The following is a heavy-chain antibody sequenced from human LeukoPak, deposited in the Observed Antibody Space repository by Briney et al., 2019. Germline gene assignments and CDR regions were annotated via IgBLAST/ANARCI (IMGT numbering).Heavy chain of an antibody. Sequence: KPGGSLRLSCAASGFTFSSYSMNWVRQAPGKGLEWVSSISSSSSYIYYADSVKGRFTISRDNAKNSLYLQMNSLRAEDTAVYYCARDVTYYYGSGSYGLIDPWGQGTLVTVSS. CDR1: GFTFSSYS. J-gene: IGHJ5*02. D-gene: IGHD3-10*01. CDR2: ISSSSSYI. CDR3: ARDVTYYYGSGSYGLIDP. V-gene: IGHV3-21*01.